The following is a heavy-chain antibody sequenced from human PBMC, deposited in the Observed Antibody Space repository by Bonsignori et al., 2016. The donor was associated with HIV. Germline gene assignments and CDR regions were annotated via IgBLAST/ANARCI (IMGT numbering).Heavy chain of an antibody. J-gene: IGHJ4*02. CDR2: IYHSGST. CDR3: ARERLGIYYLDY. D-gene: IGHD3-16*01. V-gene: IGHV4-38-2*02. Sequence: WIRQPPGKGLEWIGSIYHSGSTYYNPSLKSRVTISVDTSKNQFSLKLSSVTAADTAVYYCARERLGIYYLDYWGQGTLVTVSS.